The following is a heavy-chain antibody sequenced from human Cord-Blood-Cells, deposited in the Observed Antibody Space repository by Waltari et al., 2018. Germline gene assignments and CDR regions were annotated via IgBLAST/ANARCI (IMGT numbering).Heavy chain of an antibody. CDR2: IIPIFGTA. J-gene: IGHJ4*02. V-gene: IGHV1-69*01. D-gene: IGHD3-10*01. Sequence: QVQLVQSGAEVKKPGSSAKVSCKAAGGTFTSYAIRWVRQAPGQGLEWMGGIIPIFGTANYAQKFQGRVTITADESTSTAYMELSSLRSEDTAVYYCARFAGSGSSFDYWGQGTLVTVSS. CDR3: ARFAGSGSSFDY. CDR1: GGTFTSYA.